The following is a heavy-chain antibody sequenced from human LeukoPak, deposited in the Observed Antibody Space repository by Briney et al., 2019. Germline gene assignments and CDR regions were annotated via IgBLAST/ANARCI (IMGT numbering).Heavy chain of an antibody. CDR2: INPNSGDT. CDR3: ASTQLNYYDSSGYLNY. CDR1: GYSFTGYY. J-gene: IGHJ4*02. V-gene: IGHV1-2*02. D-gene: IGHD3-22*01. Sequence: ASVKVSCKASGYSFTGYYIHWVRQAPGQGLEWMAWINPNSGDTNFAQKFQGRVTMTRDTSISTAYMELSRLRSDDTAVYYCASTQLNYYDSSGYLNYWGQGTLVTVSS.